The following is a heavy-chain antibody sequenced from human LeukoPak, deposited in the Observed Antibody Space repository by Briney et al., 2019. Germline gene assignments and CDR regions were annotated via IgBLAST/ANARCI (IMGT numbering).Heavy chain of an antibody. CDR1: GFTFSGSA. D-gene: IGHD1-26*01. CDR2: IDKKDKGYATAT. J-gene: IGHJ5*02. V-gene: IGHV3-73*01. Sequence: GGSLRLSCAASGFTFSGSAIHWVRESSGKGLVWVGQIDKKDKGYATATAYAASVKGRFTISRDDSINTAYLQMKSLKTEDTALYYCTRDSGTYNWFDPWGQGTLVTVSS. CDR3: TRDSGTYNWFDP.